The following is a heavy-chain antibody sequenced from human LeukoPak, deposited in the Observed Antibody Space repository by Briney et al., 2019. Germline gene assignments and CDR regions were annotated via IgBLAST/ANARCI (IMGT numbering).Heavy chain of an antibody. CDR2: ISSSGSTI. CDR1: GFTFSSYE. J-gene: IGHJ4*02. D-gene: IGHD3-16*01. Sequence: PGGSLRLSCAAPGFTFSSYEMNWVRQAPGKGLEWVSYISSSGSTIYYADSVKGRFTISRDNAKNSLYLQMNSLRAEDTAVYYCARDPWGGYFDYWGQGTLVTVSS. V-gene: IGHV3-48*03. CDR3: ARDPWGGYFDY.